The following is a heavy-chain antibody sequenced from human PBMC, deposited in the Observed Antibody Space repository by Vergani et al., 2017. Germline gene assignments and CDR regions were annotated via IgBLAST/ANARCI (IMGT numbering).Heavy chain of an antibody. V-gene: IGHV3-9*01. D-gene: IGHD6-13*01. CDR3: VKDIAASGNYWYFDL. CDR2: INWNSDSI. Sequence: VQLVESGGGVVQPGTSMRLSCAASGFTFRSYAMHWVRQAPGKGLEWVSGINWNSDSIAYADSVKGRFTISRDNAKNSLYLQMNSLRAEDTALYYCVKDIAASGNYWYFDLWGSGTLVTVSA. J-gene: IGHJ2*01. CDR1: GFTFRSYA.